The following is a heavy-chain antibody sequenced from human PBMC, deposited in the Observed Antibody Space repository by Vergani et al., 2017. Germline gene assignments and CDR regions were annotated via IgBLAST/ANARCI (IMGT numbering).Heavy chain of an antibody. V-gene: IGHV3-11*01. CDR1: GFTFSDYY. D-gene: IGHD5-18*01. Sequence: QVQLVESGGGLVKPGGSLRLSCAASGFTFSDYYMSWIRQAPGKGLEWVAYISSSGSTIYYADSVKGRFTISRDNAKNSLYLQMNSLRAEDTAVYYCAREVEHTAIVTYYYYYDMEVWGKGTTVTVSS. J-gene: IGHJ6*03. CDR2: ISSSGSTI. CDR3: AREVEHTAIVTYYYYYDMEV.